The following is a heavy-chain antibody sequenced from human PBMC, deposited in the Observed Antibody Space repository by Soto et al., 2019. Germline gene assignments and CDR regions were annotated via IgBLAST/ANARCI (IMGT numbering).Heavy chain of an antibody. CDR3: VRGKSYSVYDF. CDR1: GGSFSGYY. Sequence: SETLSLTCAVYGGSFSGYYWSWIRQPPGKGLEWIGEINHSGSTNYNPSLKSRVTMSLDTSHNHFFLNLTSATTADTAVYYCVRGKSYSVYDFWGPGTLVTVSS. D-gene: IGHD5-12*01. V-gene: IGHV4-34*01. J-gene: IGHJ4*02. CDR2: INHSGST.